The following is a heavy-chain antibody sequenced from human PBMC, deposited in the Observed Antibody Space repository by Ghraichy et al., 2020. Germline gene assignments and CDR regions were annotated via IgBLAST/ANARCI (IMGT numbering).Heavy chain of an antibody. D-gene: IGHD1-26*01. Sequence: GGSLRLSCAASGFTVSSNYMIWVRQAPGKGLEWVSVIYSGGSTYHADSVKGRFTISRDNSKNMIYLQMNSLRAEDTAVYYCAGNSGSYARAFDYWGQGTLVTVSS. J-gene: IGHJ4*02. CDR2: IYSGGST. V-gene: IGHV3-66*01. CDR3: AGNSGSYARAFDY. CDR1: GFTVSSNY.